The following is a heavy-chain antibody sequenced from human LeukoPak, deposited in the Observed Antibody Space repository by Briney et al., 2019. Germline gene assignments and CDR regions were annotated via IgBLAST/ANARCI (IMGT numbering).Heavy chain of an antibody. J-gene: IGHJ6*03. V-gene: IGHV1-8*03. CDR1: GGTFTSYA. CDR2: MNPNSGNT. Sequence: SASVKVSCKASGGTFTSYAISWLLQAPGQGLEWMGWMNPNSGNTGYAQKFQVRVTITRNTSISTAYMALSRLRSEDTAVYYCARGRSCTNGVCYTRRRYYYYYMGVWGKGTTVTISS. CDR3: ARGRSCTNGVCYTRRRYYYYYMGV. D-gene: IGHD2-8*01.